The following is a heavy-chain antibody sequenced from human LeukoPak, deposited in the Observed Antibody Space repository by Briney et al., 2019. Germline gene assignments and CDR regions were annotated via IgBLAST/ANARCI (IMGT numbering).Heavy chain of an antibody. CDR2: INWNGGST. D-gene: IGHD5-24*01. CDR1: GFTFDDYG. CDR3: ATYGRDGYKGFY. V-gene: IGHV3-20*04. J-gene: IGHJ4*02. Sequence: GGSLRLSCAASGFTFDDYGMSWVRQAPGKGLEWVSGINWNGGSTGYADSVKGRFTTSRDNTKNSVYLHMNSLRAEDTAMYYCATYGRDGYKGFYWGQGTLVTVSS.